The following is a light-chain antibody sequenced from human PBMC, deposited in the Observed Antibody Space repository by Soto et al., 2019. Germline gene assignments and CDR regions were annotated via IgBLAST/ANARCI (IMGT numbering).Light chain of an antibody. CDR3: NSYINSSTFVV. CDR1: SRDGGGYNY. Sequence: QSVLTQPASVSGSPGQSITISCTVTSRDGGGYNYVSWHQQLPGKAPKVIITEISNRPSGVSNRFSGSKSGTTASLTISGLQAEDEADYSCNSYINSSTFVVFGRGTKPTVL. CDR2: EIS. J-gene: IGLJ2*01. V-gene: IGLV2-14*01.